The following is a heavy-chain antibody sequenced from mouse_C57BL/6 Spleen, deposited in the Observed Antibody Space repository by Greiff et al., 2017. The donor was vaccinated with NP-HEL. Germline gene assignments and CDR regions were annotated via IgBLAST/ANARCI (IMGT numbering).Heavy chain of an antibody. CDR3: ASFYYYGFAY. J-gene: IGHJ3*01. D-gene: IGHD1-1*01. CDR2: IHPNSGST. CDR1: GYTFTSYW. V-gene: IGHV1-64*01. Sequence: QVQLQQPGAELVKPGASVKLSCKASGYTFTSYWMHWVKQRPGQGLEWIGMIHPNSGSTNYNEKFKSKATLTVDKSSSTAYMQLSSLTSEDSAVYYCASFYYYGFAYWGQGTLVTVSA.